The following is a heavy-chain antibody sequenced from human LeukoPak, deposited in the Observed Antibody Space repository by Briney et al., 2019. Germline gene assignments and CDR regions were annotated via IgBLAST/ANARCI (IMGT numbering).Heavy chain of an antibody. J-gene: IGHJ4*02. D-gene: IGHD1-14*01. CDR3: ARGVEPLAANTLAY. CDR1: VVTVITND. V-gene: IGHV3-53*01. CDR2: LYSDGNT. Sequence: GGSLRLSCAASVVTVITNDMTSVRQAPGKGLEWVSALYSDGNTKYADSVQGRFTISRDNSKNTLYLEMNSLSPDDTAVYYCARGVEPLAANTLAYWGQGTLVTVSS.